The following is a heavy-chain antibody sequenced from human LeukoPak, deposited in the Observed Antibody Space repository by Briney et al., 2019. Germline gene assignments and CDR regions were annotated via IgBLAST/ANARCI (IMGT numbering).Heavy chain of an antibody. Sequence: GESLKISCKGSGYSFTSHWIGWVRQMPGKGLEWMGIIYPGDSDTRYSPSFQGQVTISADKSISTAYLQWSSLKASDTAMYYCATASGPYSGSYYDFDYWGQGTLVTVSS. CDR3: ATASGPYSGSYYDFDY. J-gene: IGHJ4*02. V-gene: IGHV5-51*01. CDR1: GYSFTSHW. CDR2: IYPGDSDT. D-gene: IGHD1-26*01.